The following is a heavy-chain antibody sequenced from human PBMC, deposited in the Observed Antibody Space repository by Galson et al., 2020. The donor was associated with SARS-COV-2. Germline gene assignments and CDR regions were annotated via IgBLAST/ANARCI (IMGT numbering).Heavy chain of an antibody. Sequence: GESLKISCVGSGFSFSDYEMHWVRHGPGKGLEWVSYISSSGTNIYYADSVKGRFTISRDNAKNSLYLQMTSLRAEDTAIYYCASPYLAAASFFGAFDIWGPGTMVTVSS. CDR1: GFSFSDYE. CDR3: ASPYLAAASFFGAFDI. V-gene: IGHV3-48*03. D-gene: IGHD6-13*01. J-gene: IGHJ3*02. CDR2: ISSSGTNI.